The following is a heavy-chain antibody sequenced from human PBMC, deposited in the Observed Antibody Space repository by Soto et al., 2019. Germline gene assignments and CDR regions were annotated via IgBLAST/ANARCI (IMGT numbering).Heavy chain of an antibody. CDR1: GFTFSSYG. V-gene: IGHV3-33*01. D-gene: IGHD2-15*01. Sequence: GGSLRLSCAASGFTFSSYGMHWVRQAPGKGLEWVAVIWYDGSNKYYADSVKGRFTISRDNSKNTLYLQMNSLRAEDTAVYYCGRKNCSAGGYYLGGFDIWGQGTMVTVSS. J-gene: IGHJ3*02. CDR3: GRKNCSAGGYYLGGFDI. CDR2: IWYDGSNK.